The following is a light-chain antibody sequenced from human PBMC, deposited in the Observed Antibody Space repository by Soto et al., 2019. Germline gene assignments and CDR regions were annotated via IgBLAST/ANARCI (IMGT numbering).Light chain of an antibody. CDR2: KVS. J-gene: IGKJ5*01. CDR3: MQGTHWHPRIT. V-gene: IGKV2-30*01. Sequence: DVVMTQSPLSLPVTLGQPASISCKSSQSLVIDGNTNLNWFQQRPGQSPRRLIYKVSNRDSGVPDRFSGSGSGTDFTLKISRVEAEDVGVYYCMQGTHWHPRITFGQGTRLEIK. CDR1: QSLVIDGNTN.